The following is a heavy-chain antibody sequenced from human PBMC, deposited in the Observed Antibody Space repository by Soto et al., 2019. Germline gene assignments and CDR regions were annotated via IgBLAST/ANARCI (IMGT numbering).Heavy chain of an antibody. J-gene: IGHJ4*02. CDR2: INPNSGST. Sequence: QVQLVQSGAEVKKPGASVKVSCKASGYTLTRYCIHWVRQAPGQGLEWMGIINPNSGSTSYAQKFQDRVTMTRDTSTSTVYMELSSLRSEDTAVYYCARGLRRFLEWLSLDYWGQGTLVTVSS. CDR1: GYTLTRYC. D-gene: IGHD3-3*01. V-gene: IGHV1-46*01. CDR3: ARGLRRFLEWLSLDY.